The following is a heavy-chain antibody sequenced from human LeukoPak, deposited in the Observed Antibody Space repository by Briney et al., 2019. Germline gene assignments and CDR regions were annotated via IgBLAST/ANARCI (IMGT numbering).Heavy chain of an antibody. CDR1: GGSISGYY. Sequence: PSETLSLTCTVSGGSISGYYWSWIRQPPGKGLEWIGYIYFSGSTNYNPSLESRVTISVDTSKNQFSLKLSSVTAADTAVYYCARSGGGYCSGGICAKGFDCWGQGTLVTVSS. D-gene: IGHD2-15*01. CDR3: ARSGGGYCSGGICAKGFDC. V-gene: IGHV4-59*08. J-gene: IGHJ4*02. CDR2: IYFSGST.